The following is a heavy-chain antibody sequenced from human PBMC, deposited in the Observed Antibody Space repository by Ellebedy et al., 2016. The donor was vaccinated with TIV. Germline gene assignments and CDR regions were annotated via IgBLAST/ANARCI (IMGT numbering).Heavy chain of an antibody. CDR3: ARVIGLRDCSGDISSPPPPLDH. CDR1: GYTFTSFG. D-gene: IGHD2-15*01. CDR2: ISAFNGDT. Sequence: ASVKVSCKASGYTFTSFGITWVRQAPGQGLEWMGWISAFNGDTNYVQKLQGRVTMTSDTSTSTAYMELRSLRSDDTAVYYCARVIGLRDCSGDISSPPPPLDHWGQGALVTVSS. J-gene: IGHJ4*02. V-gene: IGHV1-18*04.